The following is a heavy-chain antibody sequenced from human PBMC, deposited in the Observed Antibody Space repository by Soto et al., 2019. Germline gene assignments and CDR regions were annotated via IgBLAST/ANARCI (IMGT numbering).Heavy chain of an antibody. V-gene: IGHV3-30-3*01. J-gene: IGHJ6*02. Sequence: SLRLSCAASGFTFSSYAMHWVRQAPGKGLEWVAVISYDGSNKYYADSVKGRFTISRDNSKNTLYLQMNSLRAEDTAVYYCARDYYRFNSGYGFSMDVRGQATTVTVSS. D-gene: IGHD5-12*01. CDR1: GFTFSSYA. CDR2: ISYDGSNK. CDR3: ARDYYRFNSGYGFSMDV.